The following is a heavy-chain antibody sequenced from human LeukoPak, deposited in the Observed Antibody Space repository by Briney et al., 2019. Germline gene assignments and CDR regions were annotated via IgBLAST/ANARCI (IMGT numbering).Heavy chain of an antibody. D-gene: IGHD3-9*01. V-gene: IGHV3-21*01. CDR3: QRKLYDILTGYYLLDY. Sequence: GGSLRLSCAASGFTFSSYSMNWVRQAPGKGLEWVSSISSSSSYIYYADSVKGRFTISRDNAKNSLYLQMNSLRAEDTALFYWQRKLYDILTGYYLLDYWGQGTLVTVSS. CDR2: ISSSSSYI. CDR1: GFTFSSYS. J-gene: IGHJ4*02.